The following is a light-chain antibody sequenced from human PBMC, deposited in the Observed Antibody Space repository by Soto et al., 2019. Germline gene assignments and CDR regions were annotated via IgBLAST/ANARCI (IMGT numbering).Light chain of an antibody. V-gene: IGLV2-14*01. CDR2: EVS. CDR3: SSYTSSSSLGV. J-gene: IGLJ3*02. CDR1: SSDVGDYNY. Sequence: QPVLTQPASVSGSPGQSITISCTGTSSDVGDYNYVSWYQQHPGKAPRLIIYEVSNRPSGVSNRFSGSKSGNTASLTISGLQADDEADYYCSSYTSSSSLGVFGGGTKLTVL.